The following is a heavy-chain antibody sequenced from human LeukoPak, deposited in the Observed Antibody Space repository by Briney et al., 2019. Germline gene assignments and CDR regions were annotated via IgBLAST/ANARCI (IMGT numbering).Heavy chain of an antibody. CDR3: AKGPRTVRFGDRHKGIFDY. V-gene: IGHV3-30*02. J-gene: IGHJ4*02. CDR1: GFTFSSYG. Sequence: GGSLRLSCAASGFTFSSYGMHWVRQAPGKGLEWVAFIRYDGSNKYYADSVKGRFTISRDNSKNTLYLQMNSLRAEDTAVYYCAKGPRTVRFGDRHKGIFDYWGQGTLVTVSS. CDR2: IRYDGSNK. D-gene: IGHD3-10*01.